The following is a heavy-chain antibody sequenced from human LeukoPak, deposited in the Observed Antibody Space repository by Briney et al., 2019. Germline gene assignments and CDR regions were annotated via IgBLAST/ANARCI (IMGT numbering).Heavy chain of an antibody. Sequence: ASVRVSCEAFGYSLTNYYVHWVRQAPGQGLEWMGEINPSGGSTSYAQKFQGRITVTRDTYTNTVYMDLSSLRSEDTATYYCARGAPTTRIGAGRFDYWGQGSLLTVAS. J-gene: IGHJ4*02. CDR3: ARGAPTTRIGAGRFDY. CDR2: INPSGGST. D-gene: IGHD5-12*01. CDR1: GYSLTNYY. V-gene: IGHV1-46*01.